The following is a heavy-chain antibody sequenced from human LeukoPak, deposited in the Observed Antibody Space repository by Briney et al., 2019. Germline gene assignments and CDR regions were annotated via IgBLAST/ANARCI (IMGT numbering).Heavy chain of an antibody. V-gene: IGHV3-23*01. Sequence: QTGGSLRLSCAASGFTFSNYAMSWVRQAPGKGLEWVSAISGSGDNTYYADSVKGRFTISRDNSKNTLYLQMNSLRADDTAVYYCAKDWGFGESHFDYWGQGTLVTVSS. D-gene: IGHD3-10*01. J-gene: IGHJ4*02. CDR3: AKDWGFGESHFDY. CDR1: GFTFSNYA. CDR2: ISGSGDNT.